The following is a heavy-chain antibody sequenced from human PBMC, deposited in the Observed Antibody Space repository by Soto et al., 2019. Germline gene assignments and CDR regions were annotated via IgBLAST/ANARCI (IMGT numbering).Heavy chain of an antibody. V-gene: IGHV3-30-3*01. CDR1: GFTFSSYA. J-gene: IGHJ4*02. CDR3: AREGWDIAAAGTSLFFDY. Sequence: QVQLVESGGGMVQPGRSLRLSCAASGFTFSSYAMHWVRQAPGKGLEWVAVISYDGSNKYYADSVKGRFTISRDNSKNTLYLPMNSPRAEDTAVYYCAREGWDIAAAGTSLFFDYWGQGTLVTVSS. D-gene: IGHD6-13*01. CDR2: ISYDGSNK.